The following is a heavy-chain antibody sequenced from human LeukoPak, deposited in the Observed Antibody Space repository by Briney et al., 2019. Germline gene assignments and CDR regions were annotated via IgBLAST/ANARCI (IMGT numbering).Heavy chain of an antibody. Sequence: GGSLRLSCAASGFTFSSYAMSWVRQAPGKGLEWVSHIRSSSETFYADSVKGRFTISRDNARNSLYLQMNNLRGEDTAIYYCARDAGNSGYGCDLWGQGTLVTVSS. J-gene: IGHJ5*02. CDR2: IRSSSET. CDR1: GFTFSSYA. CDR3: ARDAGNSGYGCDL. D-gene: IGHD5-12*01. V-gene: IGHV3-48*01.